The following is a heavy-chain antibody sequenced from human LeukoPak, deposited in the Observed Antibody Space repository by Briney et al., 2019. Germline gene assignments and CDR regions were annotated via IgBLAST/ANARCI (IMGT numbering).Heavy chain of an antibody. CDR1: GYTFTNYD. Sequence: ASVKASCKASGYTFTNYDINWVRQATGQGLEWMGWMNPNSGNTGYAQKFQGRVTMTRNTSITTAYMELRSLRSEDTAVYYCARGSGSIWYNLWGQGTLVTVSS. D-gene: IGHD6-13*01. V-gene: IGHV1-8*01. CDR2: MNPNSGNT. J-gene: IGHJ4*02. CDR3: ARGSGSIWYNL.